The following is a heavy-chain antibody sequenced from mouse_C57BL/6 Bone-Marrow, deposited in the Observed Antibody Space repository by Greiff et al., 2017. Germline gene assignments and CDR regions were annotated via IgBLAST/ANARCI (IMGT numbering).Heavy chain of an antibody. V-gene: IGHV1-78*01. Sequence: QVQLQQSDAELVKPGASVKISCKVSGYTFTDHTLHWMKQRPEQGLEWIGYIYPRDGSTKYNEKFKGKATLTADKSSSTAYMQLNSLTSEDSAVYFCADYYGSRGYFDVWGTGTTVTVSS. CDR1: GYTFTDHT. J-gene: IGHJ1*03. CDR2: IYPRDGST. D-gene: IGHD1-1*01. CDR3: ADYYGSRGYFDV.